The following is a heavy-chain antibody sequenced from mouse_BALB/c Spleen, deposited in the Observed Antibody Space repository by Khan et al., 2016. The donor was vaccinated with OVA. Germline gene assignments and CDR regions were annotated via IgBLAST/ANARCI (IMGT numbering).Heavy chain of an antibody. CDR1: GYSITSDYA. J-gene: IGHJ3*01. CDR2: ISYSGST. V-gene: IGHV3-2*02. Sequence: EVELVESGPGLVKPSQSLSLTCTVTGYSITSDYAWNWIRQFPGNKLEWMGYISYSGSTTYNPSLKSRISITRDTSKNQFFLQLNSVTTEDTATYYCARWFTYWGQGTLVTVAA. CDR3: ARWFTY.